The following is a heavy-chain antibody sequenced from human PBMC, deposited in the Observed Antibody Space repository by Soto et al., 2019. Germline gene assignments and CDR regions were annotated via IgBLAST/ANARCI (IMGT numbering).Heavy chain of an antibody. D-gene: IGHD3-3*01. CDR3: ARVISSIFGVVHSHYGMDV. Sequence: GGSLRLSCAASGFTFSSYGMHWVRQAPGKGLEWVAVIWYDGSNKYYADSVKGRFTISRDNSKNTLYLQMNSLRAEDTAVYYCARVISSIFGVVHSHYGMDVWGQGTTVTVSS. CDR1: GFTFSSYG. J-gene: IGHJ6*02. V-gene: IGHV3-33*01. CDR2: IWYDGSNK.